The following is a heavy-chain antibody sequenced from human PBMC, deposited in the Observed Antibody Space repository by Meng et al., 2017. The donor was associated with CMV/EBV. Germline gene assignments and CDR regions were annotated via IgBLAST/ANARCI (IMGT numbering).Heavy chain of an antibody. D-gene: IGHD4-17*01. CDR3: ARVPGDHGDPTPFDY. Sequence: SETLSLTCTVSGGSISSGGYYWSWIRQHPGKGLEWIGYIYYSGSTYYNPSLKSRVTISVDTSKNQFSLKLSSVTAADTAVYYCARVPGDHGDPTPFDYWGQGTLVTVSS. CDR1: GGSISSGGYY. V-gene: IGHV4-31*03. CDR2: IYYSGST. J-gene: IGHJ4*02.